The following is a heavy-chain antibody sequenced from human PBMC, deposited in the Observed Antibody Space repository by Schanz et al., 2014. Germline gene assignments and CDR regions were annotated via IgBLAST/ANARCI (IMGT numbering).Heavy chain of an antibody. CDR1: GFTFSSHS. Sequence: EVQLVESGGNLVQPGGSLRLSCVASGFTFSSHSMNWVRQAPGQGLEWLSYISGSGNTIYYADSVKGRFTISRDNDKNSLSLQTDRPRDEDTAVYYCARDPGGTKAHGLWGQGTLVTVSS. V-gene: IGHV3-48*02. D-gene: IGHD2-15*01. CDR3: ARDPGGTKAHGL. CDR2: ISGSGNTI. J-gene: IGHJ4*02.